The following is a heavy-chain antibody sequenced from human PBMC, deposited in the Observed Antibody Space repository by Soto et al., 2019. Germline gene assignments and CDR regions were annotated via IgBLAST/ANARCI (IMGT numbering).Heavy chain of an antibody. CDR2: ISGSGGST. Sequence: EVQLLESGGGLVQPGGSLRLSCAASGFTFSSYAMSWVRQAPGKGLEWVSAISGSGGSTYYADSVKGRFTISRDNSKNPLYLQIHSLKAEDTAVLFCSKDVPTYYYGSGSYPSCSYVDYWGQGTLVTVSS. V-gene: IGHV3-23*01. CDR1: GFTFSSYA. CDR3: SKDVPTYYYGSGSYPSCSYVDY. D-gene: IGHD3-10*01. J-gene: IGHJ4*02.